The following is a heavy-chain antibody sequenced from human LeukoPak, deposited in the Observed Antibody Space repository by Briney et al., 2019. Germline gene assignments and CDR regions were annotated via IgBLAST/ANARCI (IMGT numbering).Heavy chain of an antibody. CDR2: IYPGDSDT. CDR1: GYRFTSYW. J-gene: IGHJ4*02. CDR3: ARRDNQIGDY. V-gene: IGHV5-51*01. Sequence: GESLKISCKGSGYRFTSYWIGWVRQMTGKGLEWMGIIYPGDSDTRYSPSFQGQVTISADKSINTAYLQWSRLKASDTAMYYCARRDNQIGDYWGQGTLVTVSS. D-gene: IGHD2-15*01.